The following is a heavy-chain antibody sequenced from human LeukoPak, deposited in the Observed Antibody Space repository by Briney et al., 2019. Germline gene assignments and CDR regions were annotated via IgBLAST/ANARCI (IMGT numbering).Heavy chain of an antibody. CDR3: ASSTEWEPIRDY. CDR1: GFTVSSNY. D-gene: IGHD1-26*01. J-gene: IGHJ4*02. Sequence: GGSLRLSCAASGFTVSSNYMSWVRQAPGKGLEWVSVIYRDGTTYYADSVKGRFTISRDNSKNTVYLQMNSLRAEDTAVFYCASSTEWEPIRDYWGPGTLVTVSP. CDR2: IYRDGTT. V-gene: IGHV3-53*01.